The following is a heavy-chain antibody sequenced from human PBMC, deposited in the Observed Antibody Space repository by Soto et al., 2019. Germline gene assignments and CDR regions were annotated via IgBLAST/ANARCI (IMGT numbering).Heavy chain of an antibody. CDR3: ARVLWGYYGMDV. V-gene: IGHV3-11*06. D-gene: IGHD3-16*01. CDR2: ISSSSEYT. J-gene: IGHJ6*02. CDR1: GFTFSDYY. Sequence: LRLSCADSGFTFSDYYMSWIRQAPGKGLEWVSYISSSSEYTKYADSVKGRFTISRDNGKKSLYLEMNSLRAEDTAVYYCARVLWGYYGMDVWGQGXTVTVSS.